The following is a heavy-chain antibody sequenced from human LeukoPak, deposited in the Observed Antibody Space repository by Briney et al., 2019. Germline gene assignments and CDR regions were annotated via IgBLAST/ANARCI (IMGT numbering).Heavy chain of an antibody. CDR2: INPNSGGT. V-gene: IGHV1-2*02. Sequence: ASVKVSCKASGYTFTGYYLHWVRQAPGQGLEGMGWINPNSGGTNYAQKFQGRVTMTRDTSISTAYMELSRLTSDDTAVYYCARKDIAVAGFYYHGMDVWGQGTTVTVSS. D-gene: IGHD6-19*01. J-gene: IGHJ6*02. CDR3: ARKDIAVAGFYYHGMDV. CDR1: GYTFTGYY.